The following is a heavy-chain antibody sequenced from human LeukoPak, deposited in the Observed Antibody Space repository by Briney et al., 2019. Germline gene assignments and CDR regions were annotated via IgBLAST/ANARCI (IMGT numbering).Heavy chain of an antibody. J-gene: IGHJ6*03. D-gene: IGHD1-1*01. CDR3: AKALGNDYYYYMDV. CDR1: GFTFSSYG. V-gene: IGHV3-30*02. CDR2: IRYDGSNK. Sequence: GGSLRLSCAASGFTFSSYGMHWVRQAPGKGLEWVAFIRYDGSNKYYADSVKGRFTISRDNSKNTLYLQMNSLRAEDTAVYYCAKALGNDYYYYMDVWGKGTTVTISS.